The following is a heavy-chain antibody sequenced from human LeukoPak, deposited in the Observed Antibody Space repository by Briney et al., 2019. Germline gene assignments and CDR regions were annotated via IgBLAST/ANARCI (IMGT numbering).Heavy chain of an antibody. D-gene: IGHD1-26*01. Sequence: GGSLRPSCAASGLTFSGSAMHWVRQASGKGLEWVGRIRSKANNYATAYAASLKDRFTISRDDSKNTAYLQMNSLKAEDTAVYYCTRTYSGSYCDYWGQGTLVTVSS. J-gene: IGHJ4*02. CDR1: GLTFSGSA. CDR2: IRSKANNYAT. V-gene: IGHV3-73*01. CDR3: TRTYSGSYCDY.